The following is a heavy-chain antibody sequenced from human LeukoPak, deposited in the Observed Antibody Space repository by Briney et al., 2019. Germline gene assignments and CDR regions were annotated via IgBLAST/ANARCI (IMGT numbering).Heavy chain of an antibody. Sequence: GGSLRLSCAASGFTFSSYAMHWVRLAPGTGLEWVAVISYDGSNKYYADSVNGRFTISRDNSKNTLYLQMNSLRAEDTAVYYCARDPRPGKYQLRPVYFQHWGQGTLVTVSS. J-gene: IGHJ1*01. CDR2: ISYDGSNK. CDR3: ARDPRPGKYQLRPVYFQH. V-gene: IGHV3-30-3*01. D-gene: IGHD2-2*01. CDR1: GFTFSSYA.